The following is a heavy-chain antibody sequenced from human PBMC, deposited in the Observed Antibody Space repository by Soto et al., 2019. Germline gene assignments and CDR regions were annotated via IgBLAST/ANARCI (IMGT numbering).Heavy chain of an antibody. CDR1: GYTFTSYG. D-gene: IGHD1-1*01. CDR3: ARGRYGDY. Sequence: QVHLVQSGAEVKKPGASVKVSCKASGYTFTSYGITWVRQAPGQGLEWMGWISAHNGNTDYAQKLQGRVIVTRDTSSSTTYMELRSLISVDTAMYYCARGRYGDYWGQGALVTVSS. V-gene: IGHV1-18*01. CDR2: ISAHNGNT. J-gene: IGHJ4*02.